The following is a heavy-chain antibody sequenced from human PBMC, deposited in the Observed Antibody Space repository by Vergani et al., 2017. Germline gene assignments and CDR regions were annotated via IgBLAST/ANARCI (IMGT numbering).Heavy chain of an antibody. D-gene: IGHD5-24*01. J-gene: IGHJ4*02. CDR2: LTASGSGI. CDR3: AKSGWLQHFGAHYFDS. Sequence: EVQLLESGGRLVQPGGSLRLSCVASGFAFSRYAMSWVRQAPGKGLEWVSCLTASGSGISYADSVRGRFTISRDNSKNTLFLQMDSLRAEDTAVYYCAKSGWLQHFGAHYFDSWGQGILVTVSS. V-gene: IGHV3-23*01. CDR1: GFAFSRYA.